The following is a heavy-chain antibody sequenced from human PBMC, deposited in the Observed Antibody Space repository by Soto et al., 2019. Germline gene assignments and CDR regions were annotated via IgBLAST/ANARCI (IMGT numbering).Heavy chain of an antibody. J-gene: IGHJ6*03. CDR3: AKDQSYYYYYMHV. CDR2: ISWNSGSI. V-gene: IGHV3-9*01. CDR1: GFTFDDYA. Sequence: EVQLVESGGGLVQPGRSLRLSCAASGFTFDDYAMHWVRQAPGKGLEWVSGISWNSGSIGYADSVKGRFTISRDNAKNSLYLQMNSLRAEDTALYYCAKDQSYYYYYMHVWGKGTTVTVSS.